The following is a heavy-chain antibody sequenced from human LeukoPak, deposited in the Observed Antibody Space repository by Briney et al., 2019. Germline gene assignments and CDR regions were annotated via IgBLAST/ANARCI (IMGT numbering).Heavy chain of an antibody. CDR2: IYMSGNT. CDR3: AGTRRYCSGGSCSNWFDP. CDR1: GGSISSDIYY. J-gene: IGHJ5*02. D-gene: IGHD2-15*01. Sequence: SETLSLTCTVSGGSISSDIYYWSWIRQPARKGLEWIGRIYMSGNTNYNLSLKSRLTISVDTSKNQFSLKLSSVTAADTAVYYCAGTRRYCSGGSCSNWFDPWGQGTLVTVSS. V-gene: IGHV4-61*02.